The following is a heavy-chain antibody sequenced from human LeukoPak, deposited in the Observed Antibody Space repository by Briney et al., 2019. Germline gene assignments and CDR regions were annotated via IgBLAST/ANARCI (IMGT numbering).Heavy chain of an antibody. CDR2: INHSGST. CDR1: GGSFGGYY. D-gene: IGHD6-19*01. CDR3: ARYGGSGWYYFDY. V-gene: IGHV4-34*01. J-gene: IGHJ4*02. Sequence: KTSETLSLTCAVYGGSFGGYYWSWIRQPPGKGLEWIGEINHSGSTNYNPSLKSRVTISVDTSKNQFSLKLSSVTAADTAVYYCARYGGSGWYYFDYWGQGTLVTVSS.